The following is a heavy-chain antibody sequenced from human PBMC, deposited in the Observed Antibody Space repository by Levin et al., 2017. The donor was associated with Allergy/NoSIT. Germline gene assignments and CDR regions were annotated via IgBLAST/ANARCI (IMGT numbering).Heavy chain of an antibody. J-gene: IGHJ6*02. CDR2: IIPILGIA. V-gene: IGHV1-69*02. CDR3: ARGHSTVTTESRYYYYYGMDV. D-gene: IGHD4-11*01. CDR1: GGTFSSYT. Sequence: ASVKVSCKASGGTFSSYTISWVRQAPGQGLEWMGRIIPILGIANYAQKFQGRVTITADKSTSTAYMELSSLRSEDTAVYYCARGHSTVTTESRYYYYYGMDVWGQGTTVTVSS.